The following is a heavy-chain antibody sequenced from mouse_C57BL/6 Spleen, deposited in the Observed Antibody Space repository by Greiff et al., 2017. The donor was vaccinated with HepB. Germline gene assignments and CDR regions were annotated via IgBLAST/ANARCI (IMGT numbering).Heavy chain of an antibody. D-gene: IGHD2-2*01. J-gene: IGHJ2*01. CDR3: ARVGGYDGRFDY. V-gene: IGHV3-6*01. CDR2: ISYDGSN. CDR1: GYSITSGYY. Sequence: EVKLQESGPGLVKPSQSLSLTCSVTGYSITSGYYWNWIRQFPGNKLEWMGYISYDGSNNYNPSLKNRISITRDTSKNQFFLKLNSVTTEDTATYYCARVGGYDGRFDYWGQGTTLTVSS.